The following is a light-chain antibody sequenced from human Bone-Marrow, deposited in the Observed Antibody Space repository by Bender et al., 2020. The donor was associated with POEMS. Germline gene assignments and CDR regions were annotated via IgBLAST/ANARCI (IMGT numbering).Light chain of an antibody. J-gene: IGLJ1*01. CDR1: SSDVGGYNY. V-gene: IGLV2-8*01. CDR3: CSLADTHNYV. CDR2: EVT. Sequence: QSVVTQPPSLSEAPRQRVTISCTGTSSDVGGYNYVSWYQHHPGNAPKLMIYEVTARPSGVPDRFSGSKSVNTASLTVSGLQPEDEADYYCCSLADTHNYVFGSGTKVTVL.